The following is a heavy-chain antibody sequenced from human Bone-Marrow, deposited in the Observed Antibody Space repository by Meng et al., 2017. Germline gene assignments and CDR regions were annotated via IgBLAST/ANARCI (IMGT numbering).Heavy chain of an antibody. V-gene: IGHV1-69*13. Sequence: SVKVSCKASGGTFSSYSISWVRQAPGQGLEGMGGIIPIFGTSNYAQKFQGRVTIPADESTSTAYMELSSLRSEDTAVYYCARDGEYCSGGSCYLCWGQGTLVTVSS. CDR2: IIPIFGTS. J-gene: IGHJ4*02. D-gene: IGHD2-15*01. CDR1: GGTFSSYS. CDR3: ARDGEYCSGGSCYLC.